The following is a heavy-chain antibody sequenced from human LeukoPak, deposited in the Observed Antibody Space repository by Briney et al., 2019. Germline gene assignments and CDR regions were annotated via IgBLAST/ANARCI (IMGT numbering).Heavy chain of an antibody. Sequence: ASVKVSCKASGYTFTGYYMHWVRQAPGQGLEWMGWINPNSGGTNYAQKFQGRVTMTRDMSTSTVYMELSSLRSEDTAVYYCARAYMVRGSRLWDYWGQGTLVTVSS. CDR2: INPNSGGT. CDR1: GYTFTGYY. J-gene: IGHJ4*02. D-gene: IGHD3-10*01. CDR3: ARAYMVRGSRLWDY. V-gene: IGHV1-2*02.